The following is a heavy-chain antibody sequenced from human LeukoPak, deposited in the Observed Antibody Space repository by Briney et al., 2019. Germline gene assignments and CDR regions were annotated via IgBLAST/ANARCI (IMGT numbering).Heavy chain of an antibody. D-gene: IGHD3-22*01. J-gene: IGHJ4*02. CDR2: IWYDGSNK. V-gene: IGHV3-33*01. CDR3: ARSTYYYDSSGYYLGWYYFDY. CDR1: GFTFSSYG. Sequence: GRSLRLSCAASGFTFSSYGMHWVRQAPGKGLEWVAVIWYDGSNKYYADSVKGRFTISRDNSKNTLYLQMNSLRAEDTAVYYCARSTYYYDSSGYYLGWYYFDYWGQGTLVTVSS.